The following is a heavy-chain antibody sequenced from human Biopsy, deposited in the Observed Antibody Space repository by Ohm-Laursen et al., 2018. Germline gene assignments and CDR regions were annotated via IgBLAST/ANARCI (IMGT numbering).Heavy chain of an antibody. D-gene: IGHD1-7*01. V-gene: IGHV3-23*01. CDR3: AKVPREELSYYYSMDV. CDR2: ITASGGTT. CDR1: GFTFSSYP. J-gene: IGHJ6*02. Sequence: SLRLSCAAFGFTFSSYPINWVRQAPGKGLEWVSGITASGGTTYYADSVKGRFTISRDNSNNTLYLQMNSLRDDDTAVYYCAKVPREELSYYYSMDVWGQGTTVTVSS.